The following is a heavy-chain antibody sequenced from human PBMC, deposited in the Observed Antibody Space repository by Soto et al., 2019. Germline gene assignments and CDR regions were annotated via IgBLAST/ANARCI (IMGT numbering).Heavy chain of an antibody. CDR1: GFTFSNYW. CDR2: INTAGSTT. CDR3: TRDRFGSGVDFDN. V-gene: IGHV3-74*01. Sequence: GGSLRLSCAASGFTFSNYWMHWVRQAPGKGLVWVSRINTAGSTTDFADSVKGRFTISRDNAENTVYLQMNSLRAEDTAVYYCTRDRFGSGVDFDNWGQGTLVTVS. D-gene: IGHD3-10*01. J-gene: IGHJ4*02.